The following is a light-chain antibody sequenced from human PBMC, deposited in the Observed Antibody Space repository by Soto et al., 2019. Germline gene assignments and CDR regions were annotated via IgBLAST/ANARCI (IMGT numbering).Light chain of an antibody. Sequence: QSALTQPASVSGSPGQSIIISCIGTSSDIGGHNYVSWYQQHPGKAPKLMIYEVNNRPSGVSSRFSGSKSGNTASLTISGLQAEDEADYYCSSYTNNQRLFGGGTQLTVL. J-gene: IGLJ7*01. V-gene: IGLV2-14*01. CDR2: EVN. CDR3: SSYTNNQRL. CDR1: SSDIGGHNY.